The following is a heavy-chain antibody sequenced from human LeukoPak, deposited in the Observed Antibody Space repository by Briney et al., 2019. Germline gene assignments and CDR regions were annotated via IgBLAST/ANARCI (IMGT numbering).Heavy chain of an antibody. CDR2: LYSGGNS. V-gene: IGHV3-66*01. CDR3: ARSYSNHLFGMDV. J-gene: IGHJ6*02. Sequence: GGSLRLSCAASGFTVSSYYMTWVRQAPGKGLEWVSVLYSGGNSYYADSVKGRVAISRDNSKNTVSLQMNSVRAEDTAVYYCARSYSNHLFGMDVWGQGTTVTVSS. CDR1: GFTVSSYY. D-gene: IGHD4-11*01.